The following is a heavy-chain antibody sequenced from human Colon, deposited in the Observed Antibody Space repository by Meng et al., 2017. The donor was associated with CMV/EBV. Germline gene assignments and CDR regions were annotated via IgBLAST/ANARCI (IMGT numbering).Heavy chain of an antibody. D-gene: IGHD3-10*01. Sequence: GGSLRLSCAASGFTFDDYAMTWVRQVPGKGLEWVSGINWNGGSTYYADSVRGRFSISRDDARDSLFLQLNSLRAEDTALYYCARDKGFLGGAFDYWGQGTLVTVSS. CDR3: ARDKGFLGGAFDY. V-gene: IGHV3-20*04. J-gene: IGHJ4*02. CDR1: GFTFDDYA. CDR2: INWNGGST.